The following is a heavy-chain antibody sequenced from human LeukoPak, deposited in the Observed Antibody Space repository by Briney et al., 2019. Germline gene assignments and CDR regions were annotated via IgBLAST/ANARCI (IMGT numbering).Heavy chain of an antibody. CDR2: ISSRGTYI. CDR1: GFMFSTYT. Sequence: GGSLRLSCAASGFMFSTYTMNWVRQVPGTGLEWVSSISSRGTYIYYTDSLKGRITISRDNAQNSLYLQMHSLRAEDTAVYYCAAIDGDNDNHRWGQGTLVTVSS. D-gene: IGHD5-24*01. V-gene: IGHV3-21*01. CDR3: AAIDGDNDNHR. J-gene: IGHJ4*01.